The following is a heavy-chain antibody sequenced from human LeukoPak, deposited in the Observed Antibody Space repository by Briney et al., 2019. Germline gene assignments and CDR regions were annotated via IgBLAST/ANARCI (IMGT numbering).Heavy chain of an antibody. CDR3: ASAVTIFGGYIWLDP. V-gene: IGHV4-59*11. CDR1: GGSISSHY. J-gene: IGHJ5*02. Sequence: SETLSLTCTVSGGSISSHYWSWIRQPPGKGLEWIGYVCYSGSTNYNPSLKSQSPISVDTSKNQFSLKLSSVTPADTAVYYFASAVTIFGGYIWLDPWGQGTLVTVPS. D-gene: IGHD3-3*01. CDR2: VCYSGST.